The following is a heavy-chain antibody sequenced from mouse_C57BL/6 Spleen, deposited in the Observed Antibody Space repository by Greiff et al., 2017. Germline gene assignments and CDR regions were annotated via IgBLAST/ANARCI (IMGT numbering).Heavy chain of an antibody. J-gene: IGHJ4*01. CDR2: IRSKSSNYAT. D-gene: IGHD2-5*01. Sequence: EVQLVESGGGLVQPKGSLKLSCAASGFTFNTYAMHWVRQAPGKGLEWVARIRSKSSNYATYYADSVKDRFTISRDDSQSMLYLQMNNLKTEDTAMYYCVRGPPYSNYVRGAMDYWGQGTSVTVSS. CDR1: GFTFNTYA. V-gene: IGHV10-3*01. CDR3: VRGPPYSNYVRGAMDY.